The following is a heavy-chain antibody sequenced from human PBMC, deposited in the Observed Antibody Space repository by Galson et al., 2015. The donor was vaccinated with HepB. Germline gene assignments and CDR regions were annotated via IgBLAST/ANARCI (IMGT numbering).Heavy chain of an antibody. CDR3: ARHDLKRGDYSRRGGFYYYYCLDV. V-gene: IGHV4-39*01. Sequence: WVRQSPGKGLEWIASIYFSGNSYYNPSLRSRVSITGDTSKNQFSLRLSSLTAADTAVYYCARHDLKRGDYSRRGGFYYYYCLDVWGKGTTVTVSS. CDR2: IYFSGNS. J-gene: IGHJ6*04. D-gene: IGHD4-11*01.